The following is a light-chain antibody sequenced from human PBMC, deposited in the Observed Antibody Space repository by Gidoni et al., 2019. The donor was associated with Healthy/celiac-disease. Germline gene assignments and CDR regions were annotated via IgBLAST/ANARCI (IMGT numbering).Light chain of an antibody. V-gene: IGKV2-28*01. CDR3: MQALQTSYT. Sequence: DIVMTQSPLSLPVTPGEPASISCRSSQSLLHSNGYNYLDWYLQKPGQSPQLLIYLGSNRASGVPDRFSGSGSGTDFTLKISRVEAEDVGVYYCMQALQTSYTVXHGTKLEI. CDR2: LGS. CDR1: QSLLHSNGYNY. J-gene: IGKJ2*01.